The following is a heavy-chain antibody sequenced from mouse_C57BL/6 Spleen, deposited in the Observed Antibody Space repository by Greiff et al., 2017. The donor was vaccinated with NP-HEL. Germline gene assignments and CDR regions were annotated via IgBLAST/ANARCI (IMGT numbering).Heavy chain of an antibody. CDR3: AREEGSHSNYWYFDV. Sequence: QVQLKQSGPELVKPGASVKISCKASGYSFTSYYIHWVKQRPGQGLEWIGWIYPGSGNTKYNEKFKGKATLTADTSSSTAYMQLSSLTSEDSAVYYCAREEGSHSNYWYFDVWGTGTTVTVSS. J-gene: IGHJ1*03. CDR1: GYSFTSYY. CDR2: IYPGSGNT. D-gene: IGHD2-5*01. V-gene: IGHV1-66*01.